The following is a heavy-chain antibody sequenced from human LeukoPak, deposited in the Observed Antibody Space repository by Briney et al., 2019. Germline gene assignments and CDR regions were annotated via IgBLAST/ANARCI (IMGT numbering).Heavy chain of an antibody. D-gene: IGHD3-16*02. Sequence: GRSLRLSCAASGFIFSNYGMHWVRLAPGKGLEWVSVINSGGTTYYADSVKGRFTISRDNSKNTLHLQMNSLRAEDTAVYFCARDVQLSSWGQGTLVTVSS. J-gene: IGHJ5*02. V-gene: IGHV3-66*01. CDR1: GFIFSNYG. CDR3: ARDVQLSS. CDR2: INSGGTT.